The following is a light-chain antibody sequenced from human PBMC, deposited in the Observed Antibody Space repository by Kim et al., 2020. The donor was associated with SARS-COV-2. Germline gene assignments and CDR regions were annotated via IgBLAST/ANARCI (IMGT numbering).Light chain of an antibody. Sequence: QSVLTQPPSASGTPGQRVTISCSGSSSSIGSNYVSWYQQLPGMAPKLLIYKNNQRPSGVPDRFSGSKSGTSASLAISGLQSEDEADYYCSAWDDSLSGLVFGGGTQLTVL. V-gene: IGLV1-47*01. CDR2: KNN. J-gene: IGLJ3*02. CDR3: SAWDDSLSGLV. CDR1: SSSIGSNY.